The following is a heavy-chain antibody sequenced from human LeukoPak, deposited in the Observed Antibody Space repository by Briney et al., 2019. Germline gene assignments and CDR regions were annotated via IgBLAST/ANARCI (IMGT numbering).Heavy chain of an antibody. CDR2: IYYSGST. CDR1: GGSISSSSYY. D-gene: IGHD3-10*01. Sequence: PSETLSLTCTVSGGSISSSSYYWGWIRQPPGKGLEWIGSIYYSGSTYYNPSLKSRVTISVDTSKNQFSLKLSSVTAADTAVYYCARLMGIEGITMVRGGAPFDPWGQGTLVTVSS. V-gene: IGHV4-39*01. CDR3: ARLMGIEGITMVRGGAPFDP. J-gene: IGHJ5*02.